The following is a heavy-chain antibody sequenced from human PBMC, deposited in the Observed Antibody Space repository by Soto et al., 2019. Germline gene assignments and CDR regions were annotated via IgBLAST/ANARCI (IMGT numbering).Heavy chain of an antibody. V-gene: IGHV1-2*02. CDR3: ARGGVPIVVVPAARVWFDP. CDR2: INPNSGGA. D-gene: IGHD2-2*01. CDR1: GYTFTGYY. Sequence: ASVKVSCKASGYTFTGYYMHWVRQAPGQGLEWMGWINPNSGGANYAQKFQGRVTMTRDTSISRAYMELSRLRSDDTAVYYCARGGVPIVVVPAARVWFDPWGQGTLVTVSS. J-gene: IGHJ5*02.